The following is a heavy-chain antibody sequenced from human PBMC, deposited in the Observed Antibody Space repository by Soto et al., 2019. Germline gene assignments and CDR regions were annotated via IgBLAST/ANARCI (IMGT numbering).Heavy chain of an antibody. V-gene: IGHV1-18*04. J-gene: IGHJ3*02. Sequence: ASVKVFCKASGYTFTSYGISWVRQAPGQGLEWMGWISAYNGNTNYAQKLQGRVTMTTDTSTSTAYMELRSLRSDDTAVYYCARWGYIVVVVAATLADAFDIWGQGTMVTV. CDR3: ARWGYIVVVVAATLADAFDI. CDR1: GYTFTSYG. D-gene: IGHD2-15*01. CDR2: ISAYNGNT.